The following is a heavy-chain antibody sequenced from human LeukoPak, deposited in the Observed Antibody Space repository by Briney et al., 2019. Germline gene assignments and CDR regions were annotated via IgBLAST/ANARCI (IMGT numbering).Heavy chain of an antibody. Sequence: PGGSLRLSCAASGFTFSSYEMNWVRQAPGKGLEWVSYISSSGSTIYYAGSVKGRFTISRDNAKNSLYLQMNSLRAEDTAVYYCARGEDDSSGYYYATSGWFDPWGQGTLVTVSS. CDR1: GFTFSSYE. D-gene: IGHD3-22*01. V-gene: IGHV3-48*03. J-gene: IGHJ5*02. CDR3: ARGEDDSSGYYYATSGWFDP. CDR2: ISSSGSTI.